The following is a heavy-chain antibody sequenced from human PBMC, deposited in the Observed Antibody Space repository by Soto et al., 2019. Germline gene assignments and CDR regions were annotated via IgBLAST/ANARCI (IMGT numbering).Heavy chain of an antibody. D-gene: IGHD1-1*01. CDR3: ARVFAGSDAFDI. V-gene: IGHV3-9*01. J-gene: IGHJ3*02. CDR1: GFTFDDYA. Sequence: EVQLVESGGGLVQPGRSLRLSCAASGFTFDDYAMHWVRQAPGKGLEWVSGISWNSGSIGYGDSVKGRLTISRDNAKNSLYLQMNSVIAEDTALYDCARVFAGSDAFDIWGQGTMVTVSS. CDR2: ISWNSGSI.